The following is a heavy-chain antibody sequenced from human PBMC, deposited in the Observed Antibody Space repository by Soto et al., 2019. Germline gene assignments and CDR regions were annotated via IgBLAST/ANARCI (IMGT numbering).Heavy chain of an antibody. D-gene: IGHD4-4*01. CDR2: IYTSGST. Sequence: PWETLSLTCTVSGGSISSYYWSWIRQPAGKGLEWIGRIYTSGSTNYNPSLKSRVTMSVDTSKNQFSLKLSSVTAADTAVYYCARETVTTIGYYYYGMDVWGQGTTVTVSS. J-gene: IGHJ6*02. CDR1: GGSISSYY. CDR3: ARETVTTIGYYYYGMDV. V-gene: IGHV4-4*07.